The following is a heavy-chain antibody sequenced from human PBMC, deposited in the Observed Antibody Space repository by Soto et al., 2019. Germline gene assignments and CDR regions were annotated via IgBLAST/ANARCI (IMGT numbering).Heavy chain of an antibody. D-gene: IGHD3-10*01. CDR3: AKGGYDGPGSRRFDP. J-gene: IGHJ5*02. V-gene: IGHV3-23*01. CDR2: ISGSGDYT. Sequence: EVQLLESGGGLVQPGGSLRLSCAASGFTFSSSAMSWVRQAPGKGLQWVSVISGSGDYTYYADSVKGRFTISRDISKNTLYLRMDSLRAEDTAVYYCAKGGYDGPGSRRFDPWGQGTLVTVSS. CDR1: GFTFSSSA.